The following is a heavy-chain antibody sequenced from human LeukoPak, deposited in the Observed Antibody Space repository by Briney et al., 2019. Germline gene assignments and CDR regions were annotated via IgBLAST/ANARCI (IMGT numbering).Heavy chain of an antibody. CDR1: GFTFSNNG. CDR3: ATKRGGYFDY. CDR2: IWYDGTNK. J-gene: IGHJ4*02. Sequence: GGSLRLSCAASGFTFSNNGMHWVRQAPGKGLEWVAVIWYDGTNKYYADSVKDRFTISRDNSKNTLYLQMNSLRAEDTAVYYCATKRGGYFDYWGQGTLVTVSS. V-gene: IGHV3-33*01.